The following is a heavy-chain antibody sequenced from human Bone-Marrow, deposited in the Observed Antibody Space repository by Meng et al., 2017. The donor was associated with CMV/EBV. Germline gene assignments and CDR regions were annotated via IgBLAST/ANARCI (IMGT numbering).Heavy chain of an antibody. V-gene: IGHV4-4*07. J-gene: IGHJ5*02. Sequence: LSLTCTVSGGSISSFYWSWIRQPAGKGLEWIRRIYTSGSTNYNPSLQSRVTMSVDTSKNHFSLKLTSVTAADTAVYYCAKGRAWFDPWGQGTLVTVSS. CDR1: GGSISSFY. CDR2: IYTSGST. CDR3: AKGRAWFDP.